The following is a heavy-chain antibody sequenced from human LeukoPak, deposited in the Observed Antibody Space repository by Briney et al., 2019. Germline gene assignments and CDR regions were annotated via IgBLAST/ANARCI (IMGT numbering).Heavy chain of an antibody. Sequence: ASVKVSCKASGYTFTGYYMHWVRQAPGQGLEWMGWINPNSGGTNYAQKFQGRVTMTRDTFISTAYMELSRLRSDDTAVYYCANSGRGSTDYYYYGMDVWGQGTTVTVSS. CDR1: GYTFTGYY. CDR3: ANSGRGSTDYYYYGMDV. CDR2: INPNSGGT. V-gene: IGHV1-2*02. J-gene: IGHJ6*02. D-gene: IGHD2-15*01.